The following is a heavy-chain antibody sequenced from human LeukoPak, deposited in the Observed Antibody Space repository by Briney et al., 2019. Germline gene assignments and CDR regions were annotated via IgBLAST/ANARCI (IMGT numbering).Heavy chain of an antibody. CDR3: AKHPESLGVHHDGFNI. V-gene: IGHV3-23*01. CDR2: TIGDTGNT. CDR1: GFIFSNYV. Sequence: GGSLRLSCAASGFIFSNYVMIWVRQAPGKGLQWVSSTIGDTGNTYYTESVQGRFTMPRDNSRNTLSLQMNRLRGEDTAIYYCAKHPESLGVHHDGFNIWGEGTVVTVSS. J-gene: IGHJ3*02. D-gene: IGHD2-8*01.